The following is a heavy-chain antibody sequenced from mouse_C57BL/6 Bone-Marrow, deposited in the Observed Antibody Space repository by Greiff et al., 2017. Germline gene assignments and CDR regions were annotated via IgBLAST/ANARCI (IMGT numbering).Heavy chain of an antibody. CDR1: GYTFTSYG. CDR3: VGRYYAMDY. CDR2: IYPRSGNT. J-gene: IGHJ4*01. Sequence: VQLKESGAELARPGASVKLSCKASGYTFTSYGISWVKQRTGQGLEWIGEIYPRSGNTYYNEKFKGKATLTADKSSSTAYMELRSLTSEDSAVYFCVGRYYAMDYWGQGTSVTVSS. V-gene: IGHV1-81*01.